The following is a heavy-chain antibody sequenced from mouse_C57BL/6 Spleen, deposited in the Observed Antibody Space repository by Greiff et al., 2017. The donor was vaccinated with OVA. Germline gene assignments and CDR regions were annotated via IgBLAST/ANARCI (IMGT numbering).Heavy chain of an antibody. D-gene: IGHD2-4*01. J-gene: IGHJ3*01. CDR2: IHPNSGST. Sequence: QVHVKQSGAELVKPGASVKLSCKASGYTFTSYWMHWVKQRPGQGLEWIGMIHPNSGSTNYNEKFKSKATLTVDKSSSTAYMQLSSLTSEDSAVYYCAKEGGPYDYPVAYWGQGTLVTVSA. V-gene: IGHV1-64*01. CDR3: AKEGGPYDYPVAY. CDR1: GYTFTSYW.